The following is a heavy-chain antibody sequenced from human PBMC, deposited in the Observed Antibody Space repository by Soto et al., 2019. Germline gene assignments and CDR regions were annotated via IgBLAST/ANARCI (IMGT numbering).Heavy chain of an antibody. CDR1: GGSISSYY. Sequence: QVQLQESGPGLVKPSETLSLTCTVSGGSISSYYWSWIRQPPGTGLKWIGYIYYSGSTNYNPPLNIRVTIAVDTPKNQFTLKLGSVTAADTAVYYCARRYGYSFDYWGQGTLVTVSS. CDR3: ARRYGYSFDY. CDR2: IYYSGST. V-gene: IGHV4-59*08. J-gene: IGHJ4*02. D-gene: IGHD1-1*01.